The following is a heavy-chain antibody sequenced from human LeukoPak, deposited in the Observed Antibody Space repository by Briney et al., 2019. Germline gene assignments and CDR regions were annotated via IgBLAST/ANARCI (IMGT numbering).Heavy chain of an antibody. CDR3: ARGGNKDSSTLGDY. J-gene: IGHJ4*02. CDR2: INPKSGGS. D-gene: IGHD6-13*01. CDR1: GYTFTGYY. V-gene: IGHV1-2*02. Sequence: ASVKVSCKPSGYTFTGYYMHWVRQAPGQGLVWMGWINPKSGGSNYAQKFQGRVTMTRDTSISTTYMELSSLRSDDTAVYYCARGGNKDSSTLGDYWGQGTLVTVSS.